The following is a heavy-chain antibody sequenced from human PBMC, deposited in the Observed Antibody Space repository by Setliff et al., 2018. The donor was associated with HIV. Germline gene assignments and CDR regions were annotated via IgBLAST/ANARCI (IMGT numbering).Heavy chain of an antibody. CDR3: ARFHLYDYDSNYYGYYFDY. Sequence: SETLSLTCAVYGGSFSGYYWSWIRQPPGKGLEWIGESNHVGRTNYNPSLKSRVTISVDTSKNQFSLKLTSVTAADTAVYYCARFHLYDYDSNYYGYYFDYWGQGTLVTVS. J-gene: IGHJ4*02. V-gene: IGHV4-34*01. D-gene: IGHD3-22*01. CDR1: GGSFSGYY. CDR2: SNHVGRT.